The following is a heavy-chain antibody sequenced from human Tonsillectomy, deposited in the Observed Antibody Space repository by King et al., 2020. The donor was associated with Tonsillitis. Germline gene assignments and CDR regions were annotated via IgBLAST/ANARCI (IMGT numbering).Heavy chain of an antibody. Sequence: VQLVESGGGVVQPGGSLRLSCAASGFTFSSYGMHWVRQAPGKGLEWVAVIWYDGINEYYEDSVKGRFTISKDNSKNTLSLQMSSLRAEDTAVYACARDGGSGLDYWGQGTLVTVSS. D-gene: IGHD6-19*01. CDR1: GFTFSSYG. CDR3: ARDGGSGLDY. CDR2: IWYDGINE. J-gene: IGHJ4*02. V-gene: IGHV3-33*08.